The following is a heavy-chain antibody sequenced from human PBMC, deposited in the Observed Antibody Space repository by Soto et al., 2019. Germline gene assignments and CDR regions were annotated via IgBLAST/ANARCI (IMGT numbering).Heavy chain of an antibody. Sequence: QVQLVQSGAEEKKPGASVKVSCKASGYTFTSYAMHWVRQAPGQRLEWMGWINAGNGNTKYSQKFQGRVTITRDTSPNTAYMERSRLRSEDTAVYYCAGSIVVVTALDYWGQGTLVTVPS. CDR2: INAGNGNT. D-gene: IGHD2-21*02. V-gene: IGHV1-3*05. J-gene: IGHJ4*02. CDR1: GYTFTSYA. CDR3: AGSIVVVTALDY.